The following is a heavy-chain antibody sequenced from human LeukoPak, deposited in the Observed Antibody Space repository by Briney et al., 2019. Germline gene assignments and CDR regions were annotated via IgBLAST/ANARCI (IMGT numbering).Heavy chain of an antibody. CDR2: IYYSGST. Sequence: SETLSLTCTVSGGSISSGDYSWGWIRQPPGKGLEWIGYIYYSGSTYYNPSLKSRVTISVDTSKNQFSLKLSSVTAADTAVYYCARDSRTGPFRYYGMDVWGQGTTVTVSS. J-gene: IGHJ6*02. V-gene: IGHV4-30-4*01. D-gene: IGHD3-3*02. CDR1: GGSISSGDYS. CDR3: ARDSRTGPFRYYGMDV.